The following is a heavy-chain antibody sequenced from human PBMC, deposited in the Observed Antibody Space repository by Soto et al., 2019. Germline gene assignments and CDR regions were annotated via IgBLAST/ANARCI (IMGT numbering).Heavy chain of an antibody. J-gene: IGHJ3*02. D-gene: IGHD3-22*01. CDR3: ARDRQFITVIVVPYGGFDI. CDR2: ISAYNGNT. Sequence: GVEWMGWISAYNGNTNYAQKLQGRVTMTTDTSTSTAYMELRSLRSDDTAVYYCARDRQFITVIVVPYGGFDIWGQGTMVTVSS. V-gene: IGHV1-18*01.